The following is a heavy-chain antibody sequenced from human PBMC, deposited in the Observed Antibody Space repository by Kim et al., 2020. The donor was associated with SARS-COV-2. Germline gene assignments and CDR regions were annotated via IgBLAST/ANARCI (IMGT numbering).Heavy chain of an antibody. CDR1: GFTFSSYG. J-gene: IGHJ4*02. CDR2: ISYDGSNK. CDR3: AKDLSDY. Sequence: GGSLRLSCAASGFTFSSYGMHWVRQAPGKGLEWVAVISYDGSNKYYADSVKGRFTISRDNSKNTLYLQMNSLRAEDTAVYYCAKDLSDYWGQGTLVTVSS. V-gene: IGHV3-30*18.